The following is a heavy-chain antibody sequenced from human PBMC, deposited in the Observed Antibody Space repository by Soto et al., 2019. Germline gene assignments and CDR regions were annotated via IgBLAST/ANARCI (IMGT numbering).Heavy chain of an antibody. D-gene: IGHD4-17*01. V-gene: IGHV3-21*01. CDR3: AGRWAFPPDYGDYYGLDV. J-gene: IGHJ6*02. Sequence: EVQLVESGGGLVKPGGSLRLSCAASGFNFSTYSMNWVRQAPGKGLEWVSSIPTTSTYRYYADSVKGRFTISRDNAKNSLYLQMNSLRAEDTAVYFCAGRWAFPPDYGDYYGLDVWGQGTTVTVSS. CDR2: IPTTSTYR. CDR1: GFNFSTYS.